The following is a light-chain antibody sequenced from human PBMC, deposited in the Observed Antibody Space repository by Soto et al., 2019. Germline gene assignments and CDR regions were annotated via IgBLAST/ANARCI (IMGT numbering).Light chain of an antibody. Sequence: NFMLTQPHSVSESPGQTVTISFTRSSGSIASNYVQWYQQRPGSAPTIMIYEDDLRPSWVPDRFSGSIDSSSNSASLTISGLKTEDEADYYCQSYDSNNVVFGGGTKLTVL. V-gene: IGLV6-57*04. CDR1: SGSIASNY. CDR2: EDD. CDR3: QSYDSNNVV. J-gene: IGLJ2*01.